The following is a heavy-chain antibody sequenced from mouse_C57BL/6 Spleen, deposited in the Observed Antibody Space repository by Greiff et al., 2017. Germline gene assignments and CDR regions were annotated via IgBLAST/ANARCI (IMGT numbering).Heavy chain of an antibody. CDR2: IYPGSGST. CDR1: GYTFTSYW. CDR3: ARRFYYGSSLYFDV. V-gene: IGHV1-55*01. J-gene: IGHJ1*03. Sequence: QVQLQQPGAELVKPGASVQMSCKASGYTFTSYWITWVKQRPGQGLEWIGDIYPGSGSTNYNEKFKSKATLTVDTSSSTAYMQLSSLTSEDSAVYYCARRFYYGSSLYFDVWGTGTTVTVSS. D-gene: IGHD1-1*01.